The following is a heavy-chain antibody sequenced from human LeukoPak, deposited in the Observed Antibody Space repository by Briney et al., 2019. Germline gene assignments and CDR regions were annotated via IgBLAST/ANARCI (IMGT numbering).Heavy chain of an antibody. CDR3: AKGAGWYGV. D-gene: IGHD6-19*01. CDR2: ILYYGRT. Sequence: SETLSLTCTVSGGSLSSDYWSWIRQPPGKGLEWVAYILYYGRTNYNPSLKSRVTISLDTSKNQFSLKLSSVTAADTAVYYCAKGAGWYGVWGQGALVTVSS. V-gene: IGHV4-59*01. J-gene: IGHJ4*02. CDR1: GGSLSSDY.